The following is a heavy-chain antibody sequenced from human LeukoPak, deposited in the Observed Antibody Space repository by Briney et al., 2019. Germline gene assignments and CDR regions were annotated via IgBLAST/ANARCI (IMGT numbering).Heavy chain of an antibody. CDR1: GFTFSSYA. Sequence: GGSLRLSCEVSGFTFSSYAMSWVRQAPGKGLEWVSGISGSAYRTYYADSVKGRFTISRDNSKDTLYLQMNSLRAEDTAIYFCAKDETWRPAADWGQGTLVTVSS. J-gene: IGHJ4*02. D-gene: IGHD2-2*01. CDR3: AKDETWRPAAD. V-gene: IGHV3-23*01. CDR2: ISGSAYRT.